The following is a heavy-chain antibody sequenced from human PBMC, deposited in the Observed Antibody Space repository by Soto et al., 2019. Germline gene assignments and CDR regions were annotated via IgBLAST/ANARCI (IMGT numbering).Heavy chain of an antibody. CDR1: GFTFSSYD. J-gene: IGHJ4*02. CDR2: ISSNGGTT. D-gene: IGHD1-7*01. V-gene: IGHV3-64*01. Sequence: EVQLAESGGGMVQPGGSLRLACVASGFTFSSYDVHWVRQAPGKGLEYVSSISSNGGTTYYGNSVKGRFTISRDNSKNTPYLQMGSLRAEDMAIYYCVRRVSGNYDYWGQGTLVTVSS. CDR3: VRRVSGNYDY.